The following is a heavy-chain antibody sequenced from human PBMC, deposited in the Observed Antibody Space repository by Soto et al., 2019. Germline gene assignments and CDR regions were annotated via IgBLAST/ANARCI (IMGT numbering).Heavy chain of an antibody. J-gene: IGHJ4*02. CDR2: INAGNGNT. D-gene: IGHD3-10*02. V-gene: IGHV1-3*01. CDR3: ACSIRLASDY. CDR1: GYTFTSYA. Sequence: QVQLVQSGAEVKKPGASVKVSCKASGYTFTSYAMNWVRQAPGQRLEWMGWINAGNGNTKYSQKFQGRVTITRDTSWSTASRSRISVRSVDTAVYYFACSIRLASDYWGQGTLVTVSS.